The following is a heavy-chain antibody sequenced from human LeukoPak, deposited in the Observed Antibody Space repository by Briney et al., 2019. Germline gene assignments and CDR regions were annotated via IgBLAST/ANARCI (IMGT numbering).Heavy chain of an antibody. CDR3: TTSPGIAAAGTMRY. V-gene: IGHV3-15*01. Sequence: GGSLRLSCAASGFTFSNAWMSWVRQAPGKGLEWVGRIKSKTDGGTTDYAAPVKGRFTISRDDSKNTLYLQMNSLKTEDTAVYYCTTSPGIAAAGTMRYWGQGTLVTVSS. CDR1: GFTFSNAW. J-gene: IGHJ4*02. D-gene: IGHD6-13*01. CDR2: IKSKTDGGTT.